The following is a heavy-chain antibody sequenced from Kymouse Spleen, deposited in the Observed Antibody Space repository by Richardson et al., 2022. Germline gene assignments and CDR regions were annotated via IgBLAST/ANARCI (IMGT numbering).Heavy chain of an antibody. CDR3: ASIAVAGTGDAFDI. CDR1: GYTFTSYD. J-gene: IGHJ3*02. D-gene: IGHD6-19*01. Sequence: QVQLVQSGAEVKKPGASVKVSCKASGYTFTSYDINWVRQATGQGLEWMGWMNPNSGNTGYAQKFQGRVTMTRNTSISTAYMELSSLRSEDTAVYYCASIAVAGTGDAFDIWGQGTMVTVSS. V-gene: IGHV1-8*01. CDR2: MNPNSGNT.